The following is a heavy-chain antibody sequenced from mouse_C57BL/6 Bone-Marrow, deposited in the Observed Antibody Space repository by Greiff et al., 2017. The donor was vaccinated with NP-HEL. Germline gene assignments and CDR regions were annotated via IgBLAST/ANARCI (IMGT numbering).Heavy chain of an antibody. V-gene: IGHV1-18*01. CDR1: GYTFTDYN. CDR3: ARCYYYYGSSYEYYFDY. CDR2: INPNNGGT. D-gene: IGHD1-1*01. Sequence: VQLQQSGPELVKPGASVKIPCKASGYTFTDYNMDWVKQSHGKSLEWIGDINPNNGGTIYNQKFKGKATLTVDKSSSTAYMELRSLTSEDTAVYYCARCYYYYGSSYEYYFDYWGQGTTLTVSS. J-gene: IGHJ2*01.